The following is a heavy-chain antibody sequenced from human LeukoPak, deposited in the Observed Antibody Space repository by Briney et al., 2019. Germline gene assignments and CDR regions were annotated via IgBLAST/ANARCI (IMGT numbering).Heavy chain of an antibody. V-gene: IGHV3-48*03. CDR2: ISSSGNAI. CDR1: GFTFSSYE. CDR3: ARDKNYYDSSGRRKVTDY. Sequence: GGSLRLSCAASGFTFSSYEMNWVRQAPGKGLEWVSYISSSGNAIYYADSVKGRFTISRDNAKNSLYLQMNSLRAEDTAIYYCARDKNYYDSSGRRKVTDYWGQGTLVTVSS. D-gene: IGHD3-22*01. J-gene: IGHJ4*02.